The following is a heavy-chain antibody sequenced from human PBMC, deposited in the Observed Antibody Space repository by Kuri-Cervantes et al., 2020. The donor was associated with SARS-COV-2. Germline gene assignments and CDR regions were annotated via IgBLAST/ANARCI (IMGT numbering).Heavy chain of an antibody. V-gene: IGHV4-59*12. Sequence: ESLKISCTVPGGSISSYYWSWIRQPPGKGLEWIGYIYYSGSTNYNPSLKSRVTMSVDTSKNQFSLKLSSVTAADTAVYYCARRNMDVWGKGTTVTVSS. CDR1: GGSISSYY. CDR3: ARRNMDV. CDR2: IYYSGST. J-gene: IGHJ6*03.